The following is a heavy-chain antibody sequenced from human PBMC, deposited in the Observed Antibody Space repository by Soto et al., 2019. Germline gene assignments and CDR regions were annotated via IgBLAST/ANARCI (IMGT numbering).Heavy chain of an antibody. V-gene: IGHV1-2*04. J-gene: IGHJ6*02. D-gene: IGHD3-10*01. CDR2: INPNSGGT. CDR3: ARDQIGNYGSGSSLYYYYYYGMDV. Sequence: ASVKVSCKTSGYTFTGYYMHWVRQAPGQELEWMGWINPNSGGTNYAQKFQGWVTMTRDTSISTAYMELSRLRSDDTTVYYCARDQIGNYGSGSSLYYYYYYGMDVWGQGTTVTVSS. CDR1: GYTFTGYY.